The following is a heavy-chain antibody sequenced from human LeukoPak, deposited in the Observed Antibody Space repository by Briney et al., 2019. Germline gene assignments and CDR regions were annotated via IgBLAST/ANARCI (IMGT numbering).Heavy chain of an antibody. CDR3: ASGVEGLAGPRYYYYMDV. J-gene: IGHJ6*03. V-gene: IGHV4-38-2*02. CDR2: IYHSGST. D-gene: IGHD6-19*01. CDR1: GYSISSGYY. Sequence: SETLSLTWTVAGYSISSGYYWGWIRQPPGKGLEWIGSIYHSGSTYYNPSLRSRVTISVDTSKNQFSLRLSSVTAPDTAVYYCASGVEGLAGPRYYYYMDVWGKGTTVTVSS.